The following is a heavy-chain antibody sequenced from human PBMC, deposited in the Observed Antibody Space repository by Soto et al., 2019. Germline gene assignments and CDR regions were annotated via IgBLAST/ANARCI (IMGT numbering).Heavy chain of an antibody. CDR2: INAGNGNT. J-gene: IGHJ6*02. CDR3: ARVGYSYGYPNYYYYTLDV. V-gene: IGHV1-3*01. Sequence: ASVKVSCKASGYTFTSYAMHWVRQAPGQRLEWMGWINAGNGNTKYSQKFQGRVTITRDTSASTAYMELSSLRSEDTAVYYCARVGYSYGYPNYYYYTLDVWGQGTTVTVSS. D-gene: IGHD5-18*01. CDR1: GYTFTSYA.